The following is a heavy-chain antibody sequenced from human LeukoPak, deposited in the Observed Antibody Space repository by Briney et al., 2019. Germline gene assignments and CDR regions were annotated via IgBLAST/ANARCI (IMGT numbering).Heavy chain of an antibody. CDR1: GFTFSSSA. V-gene: IGHV3-23*01. CDR2: ISNNGGYT. J-gene: IGHJ4*02. CDR3: ARDKDWGNDY. D-gene: IGHD7-27*01. Sequence: GGSLRLSCAASGFTFSSSAMSWVRQAPGKGLEWVSAISNNGGYTYYADSVQGRFTISRDNAKNSLYLQMNSLRAEDTAVYYCARDKDWGNDYWGQGTLVTVSS.